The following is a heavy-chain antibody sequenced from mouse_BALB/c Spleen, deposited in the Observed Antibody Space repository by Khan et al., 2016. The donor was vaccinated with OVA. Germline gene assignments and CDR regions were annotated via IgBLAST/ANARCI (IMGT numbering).Heavy chain of an antibody. CDR3: ARQPYYHYNVMDY. J-gene: IGHJ4*01. V-gene: IGHV2-6-1*01. Sequence: QVRLQQSGPGLVAPSQSLSITCTISGFSLMNYGIHWVRQPPGKGLEWLVVIWSDGSTTYNSALKSRLTISKDNSKSQVFLKMNSLQTDDTAMYFCARQPYYHYNVMDYWGQGTSVTVSS. CDR1: GFSLMNYG. D-gene: IGHD2-10*01. CDR2: IWSDGST.